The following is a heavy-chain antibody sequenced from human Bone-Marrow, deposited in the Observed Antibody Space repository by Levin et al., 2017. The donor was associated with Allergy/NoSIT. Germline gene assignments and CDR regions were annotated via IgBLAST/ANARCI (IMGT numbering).Heavy chain of an antibody. J-gene: IGHJ2*01. D-gene: IGHD3-3*01. CDR3: ARIGVSQSFDL. Sequence: RSQTLSLTCTVSGGSVNNYYWGWIRQPPGKGLECIGYIYFSGSAIYNPSLKSRVTISIDTSKHQFSLKLSSVTATDTAVYYCARIGVSQSFDLWGRGTLVTVSS. CDR2: IYFSGSA. V-gene: IGHV4-59*08. CDR1: GGSVNNYY.